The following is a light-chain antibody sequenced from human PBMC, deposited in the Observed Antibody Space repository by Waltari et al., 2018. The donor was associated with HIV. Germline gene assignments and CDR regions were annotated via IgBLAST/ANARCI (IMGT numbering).Light chain of an antibody. V-gene: IGLV3-1*01. CDR1: KLGDKY. J-gene: IGLJ1*01. CDR3: QAWDSSTVV. CDR2: QDS. Sequence: SYELTPPPSVSVSPGQTASITCSGDKLGDKYACWYQQKPGQSPVLVIYQDSKRPSGIPERFSGSNSGNTATLTISGTQAMDEADYYCQAWDSSTVVFGTGTKVTVL.